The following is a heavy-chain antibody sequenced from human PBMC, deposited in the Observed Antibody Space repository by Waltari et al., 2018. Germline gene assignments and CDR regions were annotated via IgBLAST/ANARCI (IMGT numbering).Heavy chain of an antibody. CDR3: TRGSGWNPNFDY. D-gene: IGHD6-19*01. CDR2: ITTSSNYI. Sequence: EVQLVESGGGLVKPGGSLRLSCAASGFPFSSYSMHWVRQAPGKGLEWVSSITTSSNYIDFADSLKGRSTVSRDNAKNSMYIEMNSLRAEDTAVYYCTRGSGWNPNFDYWGQGTLVTVSS. J-gene: IGHJ4*02. CDR1: GFPFSSYS. V-gene: IGHV3-21*06.